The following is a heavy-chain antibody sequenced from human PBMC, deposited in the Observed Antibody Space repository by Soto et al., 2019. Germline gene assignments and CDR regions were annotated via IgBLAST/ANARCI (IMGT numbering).Heavy chain of an antibody. D-gene: IGHD1-1*01. J-gene: IGHJ4*02. CDR3: ARGRYGDY. V-gene: IGHV1-18*01. CDR2: ISAHNGNT. CDR1: GYGFTTYG. Sequence: QVHLVQSGAEVEKPGASVKVSCKGSGYGFTTYGITWVRQAPGQGLEWMAWISAHNGNTNYAQKLQGRVTVTRDTSTSTAYMELRSLRSDDTAVYYCARGRYGDYWGQGALVTVSS.